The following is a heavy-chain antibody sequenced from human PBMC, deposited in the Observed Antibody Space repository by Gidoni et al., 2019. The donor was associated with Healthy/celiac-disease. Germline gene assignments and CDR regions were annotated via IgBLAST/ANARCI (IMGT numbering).Heavy chain of an antibody. V-gene: IGHV3-21*01. CDR1: GFTFSSYS. Sequence: EVQLVESGVGLVTPGGSVRLSCAPSGFTFSSYSMNWVRQAPGKGLEWVSSSSSSSSYIYYADSVKGRFTISRDNAKNSLYLQMNSLRAEDTAVYYCARMSSSGYEGSSYFDYWGQGTLVTVSS. J-gene: IGHJ4*02. D-gene: IGHD6-13*01. CDR2: SSSSSSYI. CDR3: ARMSSSGYEGSSYFDY.